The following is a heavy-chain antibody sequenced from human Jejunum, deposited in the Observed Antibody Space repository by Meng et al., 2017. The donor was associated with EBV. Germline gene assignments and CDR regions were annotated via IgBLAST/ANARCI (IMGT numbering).Heavy chain of an antibody. CDR3: AHRVRDTVNFDY. CDR1: AFSLSTSAVG. D-gene: IGHD3-22*01. J-gene: IGHJ4*02. V-gene: IGHV2-5*02. Sequence: HITLKESGPTLVTPTQTLTLTCSFSAFSLSTSAVGVGWIRQPPEKALEWLALIYGGDDKHYSPSLKSRLTITMDTSKNQVVLTMIDMDPVDTATYYCAHRVRDTVNFDYWGQGTLVTVSS. CDR2: IYGGDDK.